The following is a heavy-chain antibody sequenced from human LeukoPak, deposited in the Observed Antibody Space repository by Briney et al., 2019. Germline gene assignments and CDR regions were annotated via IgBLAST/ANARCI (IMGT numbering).Heavy chain of an antibody. CDR2: IFYSGST. J-gene: IGHJ4*02. CDR3: ARTNPSFDY. CDR1: GGSISSYY. V-gene: IGHV4-59*08. Sequence: PSETLSLTCTVSGGSISSYYWSWIRQPPGKGLESIGYIFYSGSTNYNPSLKSRVTISVDTSKNQVSLKLRSVTAADTAVYYCARTNPSFDYWGQGTLVTVSS.